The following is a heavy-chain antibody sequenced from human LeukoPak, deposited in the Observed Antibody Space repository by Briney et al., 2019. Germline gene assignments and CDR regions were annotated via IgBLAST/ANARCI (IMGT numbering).Heavy chain of an antibody. Sequence: RGASLQICSEGAGSICTSYWIGGGRQLPGKGLEGMGIIYPGDSDTKYSPSFQGQVTISADKSISTSYLQWSSLKASDTAMYYCARHPFQPYGMDVWGQGTTVTVSS. D-gene: IGHD2-2*01. V-gene: IGHV5-51*01. J-gene: IGHJ6*02. CDR2: IYPGDSDT. CDR3: ARHPFQPYGMDV. CDR1: GSICTSYW.